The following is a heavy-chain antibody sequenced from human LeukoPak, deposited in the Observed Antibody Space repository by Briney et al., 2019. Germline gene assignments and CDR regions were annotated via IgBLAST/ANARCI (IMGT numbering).Heavy chain of an antibody. CDR1: GYTFTSYA. Sequence: ASVTVSCTASGYTFTSYAMHWVRQAPGQRLEWMGWINAGNGNTKYSQKFQGRVTITRDTSASTAYMGLSSLRSEDTAVYYCAREAGSYYYDYWGQGTLVTVSS. CDR3: AREAGSYYYDY. V-gene: IGHV1-3*01. CDR2: INAGNGNT. J-gene: IGHJ4*02. D-gene: IGHD1-26*01.